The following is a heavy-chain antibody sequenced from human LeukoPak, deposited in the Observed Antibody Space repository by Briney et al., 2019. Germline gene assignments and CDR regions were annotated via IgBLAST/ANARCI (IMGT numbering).Heavy chain of an antibody. Sequence: SETLSLTCTVSGGSISSSSYYWGWIRQPPGKGLGWIGSIYYSGSTYYNPSLKSRVTISVDTSKNQFSLKLSSVTAADTAVYYCARRNEDLIAAAGSDAFDIWGQGTMVTVSS. CDR1: GGSISSSSYY. CDR2: IYYSGST. J-gene: IGHJ3*02. CDR3: ARRNEDLIAAAGSDAFDI. V-gene: IGHV4-39*01. D-gene: IGHD6-13*01.